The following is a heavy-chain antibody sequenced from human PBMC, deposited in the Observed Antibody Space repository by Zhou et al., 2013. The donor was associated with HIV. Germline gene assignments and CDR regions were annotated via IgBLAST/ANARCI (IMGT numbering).Heavy chain of an antibody. CDR3: ARGSDYGDYVWVY. D-gene: IGHD4-17*01. Sequence: QVQLVQSGAEVKKPGSSVKVSCKASGGTFSSYAISWVRQAPGQGLEWMGRIIPILGIANYAQKFQGRVTITADKSTSTAYMELSSLRSEDTAVYYCARGSDYGDYVWVYWGQGTLVTVSS. J-gene: IGHJ4*02. V-gene: IGHV1-69*04. CDR1: GGTFSSYA. CDR2: IIPILGIA.